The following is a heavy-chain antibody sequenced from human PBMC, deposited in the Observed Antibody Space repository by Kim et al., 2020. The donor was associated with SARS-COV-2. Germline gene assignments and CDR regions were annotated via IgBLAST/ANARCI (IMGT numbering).Heavy chain of an antibody. Sequence: ASVKVSCKASGYTFTSYGMHWVRQAPGQRLEWMGWINAGNGNTKYSQKFQGRVTITRDTSASTAYMELSSLRSEDTAVYYCARAPGTNYWYFDLWGRGTLVTVSS. V-gene: IGHV1-3*01. CDR3: ARAPGTNYWYFDL. J-gene: IGHJ2*01. CDR2: INAGNGNT. D-gene: IGHD1-1*01. CDR1: GYTFTSYG.